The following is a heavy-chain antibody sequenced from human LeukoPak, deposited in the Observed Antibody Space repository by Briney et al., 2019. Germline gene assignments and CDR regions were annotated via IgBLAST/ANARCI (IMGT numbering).Heavy chain of an antibody. V-gene: IGHV3-23*01. CDR2: ISGSGDNT. J-gene: IGHJ4*02. CDR1: GFTFNNHA. Sequence: GGSLRLSCAASGFTFNNHAMGWVRQAPGKGLEWVSGISGSGDNTYYAGPVKGRFTISRDNSKNTVFLQMDSLRAEDAALYYCARGGSPSGYYHIDSWGQGTLVTVSS. D-gene: IGHD3-22*01. CDR3: ARGGSPSGYYHIDS.